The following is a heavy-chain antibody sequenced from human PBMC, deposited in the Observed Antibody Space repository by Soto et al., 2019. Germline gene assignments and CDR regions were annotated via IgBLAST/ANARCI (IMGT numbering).Heavy chain of an antibody. D-gene: IGHD6-6*01. CDR1: GGTFSSYA. CDR2: IIPIFGTA. J-gene: IGHJ6*02. CDR3: ARAGIAARLHYYYYGMDV. Sequence: SVKVSCKASGGTFSSYAISWVRQAPGQGLEWMGGIIPIFGTANYAQKFQGRVTITADESTSTAYMELSSLRSEDTAVYYCARAGIAARLHYYYYGMDVWGQGTTVTVSS. V-gene: IGHV1-69*13.